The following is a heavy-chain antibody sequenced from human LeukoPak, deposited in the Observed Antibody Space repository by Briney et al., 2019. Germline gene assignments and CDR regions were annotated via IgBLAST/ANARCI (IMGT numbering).Heavy chain of an antibody. Sequence: GGSLRLSCAASGFTFSSYEMNWVRQAPGKGLEWVSYISSSGSTIYYADSVKGRFTISRDNAKNSLYLQMNSLRAEDTAVYYCATCGYTYGLYFDYWDQGTLVTVSS. J-gene: IGHJ4*02. D-gene: IGHD5-18*01. CDR2: ISSSGSTI. V-gene: IGHV3-48*03. CDR1: GFTFSSYE. CDR3: ATCGYTYGLYFDY.